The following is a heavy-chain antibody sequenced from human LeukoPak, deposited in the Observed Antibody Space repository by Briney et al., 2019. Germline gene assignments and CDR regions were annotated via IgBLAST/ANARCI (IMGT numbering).Heavy chain of an antibody. J-gene: IGHJ3*02. V-gene: IGHV5-51*01. CDR1: GYSFTSYW. D-gene: IGHD3-3*01. Sequence: GESLKISCKGSGYSFTSYWIGWVRQMPGKGLEWMGIIYPGDSETRYSPAYQGQVTISADKSISTAYLQWSSLKASDTAMYYCARRDYDFWSGPGGAFDIWGQGTMVTVSS. CDR2: IYPGDSET. CDR3: ARRDYDFWSGPGGAFDI.